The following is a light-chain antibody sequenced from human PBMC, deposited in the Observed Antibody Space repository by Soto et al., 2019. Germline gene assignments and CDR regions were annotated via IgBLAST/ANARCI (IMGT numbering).Light chain of an antibody. CDR1: SSDVGSYNL. CDR3: AAWDDSLSGHV. J-gene: IGLJ1*01. CDR2: EGS. V-gene: IGLV2-14*02. Sequence: QSALTQPASVSGSPGQSITISCTGTSSDVGSYNLVSWYQQHPGKAPKLIIYEGSKRPSGVSDRFSGSKSGTSASLAISGLRSEDEADYYCAAWDDSLSGHVFGTGTKLTVL.